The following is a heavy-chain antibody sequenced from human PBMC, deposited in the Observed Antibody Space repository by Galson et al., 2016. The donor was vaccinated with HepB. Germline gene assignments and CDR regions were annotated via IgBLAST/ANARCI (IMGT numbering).Heavy chain of an antibody. V-gene: IGHV3-23*01. CDR3: VQGSTAPAV. CDR1: GFTFNNYG. CDR2: ISRRGDSS. D-gene: IGHD1-26*01. J-gene: IGHJ6*04. Sequence: SLRLSCAASGFTFNNYGLTWVRPAPGKGLEVVASISRRGDSSDYSDSVKGRFTISRDNSKKTMSLQMNSLRVDDTAVYYCVQGSTAPAVWGKGTTVTVSS.